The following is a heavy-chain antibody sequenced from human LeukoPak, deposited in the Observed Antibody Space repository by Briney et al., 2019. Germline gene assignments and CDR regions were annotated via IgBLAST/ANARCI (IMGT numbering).Heavy chain of an antibody. Sequence: SETLSLTCTVSGGSISSSSYYWGWIRQPPGKGLEWIGSIYYDGSAYYNPSLKSRVTISVDTSKNEFSLKLTSVTAADTAVYYCARDFFPTTDHSDYWGQGTLVTVSS. J-gene: IGHJ4*02. D-gene: IGHD4-17*01. CDR1: GGSISSSSYY. CDR3: ARDFFPTTDHSDY. CDR2: IYYDGSA. V-gene: IGHV4-39*07.